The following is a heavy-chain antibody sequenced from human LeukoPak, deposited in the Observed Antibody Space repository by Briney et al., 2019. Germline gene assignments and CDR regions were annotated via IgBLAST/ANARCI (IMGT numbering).Heavy chain of an antibody. J-gene: IGHJ4*02. CDR2: TYYRPKWYN. CDR1: GDSVSGNSAA. CDR3: ARDVGTSGWYTSDY. V-gene: IGHV6-1*01. D-gene: IGHD6-19*01. Sequence: SQTLSLSCAISGDSVSGNSAAWDWNRQSPSRGLKWRVRTYYRPKWYNDYAASMKGRRTISPDTSKNQFSLHLNSVTPEDTAVYYCARDVGTSGWYTSDYWGQGTLVAVSS.